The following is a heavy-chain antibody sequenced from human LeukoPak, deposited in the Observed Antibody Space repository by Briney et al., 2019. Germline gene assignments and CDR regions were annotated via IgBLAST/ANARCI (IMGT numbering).Heavy chain of an antibody. Sequence: GGSLRLPCAASGFTFSGFAMSWVRQAPGKGLEWVSSISAGAGSTYYADSVKGRFTISRDNSKNTLYLQMNSLRAEDTAVYYCATLKLGKSPFDYWGQGTLVTVSS. CDR3: ATLKLGKSPFDY. CDR1: GFTFSGFA. CDR2: ISAGAGST. J-gene: IGHJ4*02. V-gene: IGHV3-23*01. D-gene: IGHD1-26*01.